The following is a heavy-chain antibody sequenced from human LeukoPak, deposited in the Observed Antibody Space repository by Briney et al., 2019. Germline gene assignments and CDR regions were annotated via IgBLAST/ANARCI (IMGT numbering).Heavy chain of an antibody. CDR3: AKDRVEYSSSSGLFDY. CDR2: ISGSGGST. J-gene: IGHJ4*02. Sequence: AGSLRLSCAASGFTFSSYAMSWVRQAPGKGLEWVSAISGSGGSTYYADSVKGRFTISRDNSKNTLYLQMNSLRAEDTAVYYCAKDRVEYSSSSGLFDYWGQGTLVTVSS. D-gene: IGHD6-6*01. V-gene: IGHV3-23*01. CDR1: GFTFSSYA.